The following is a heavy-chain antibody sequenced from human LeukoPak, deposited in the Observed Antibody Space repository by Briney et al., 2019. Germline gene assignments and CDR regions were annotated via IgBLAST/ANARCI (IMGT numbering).Heavy chain of an antibody. CDR3: ARLGGATGYYYYMDV. CDR2: IYYSGST. V-gene: IGHV4-59*08. D-gene: IGHD1-26*01. J-gene: IGHJ6*03. Sequence: SETLSLTCTVSGGSISSYYWSWIRQPPGKGLEWIGYIYYSGSTNYNPSLKSRVTISVDTSKNQFSLKLSSVTAADTAVYYCARLGGATGYYYYMDVWGKGTTVTISS. CDR1: GGSISSYY.